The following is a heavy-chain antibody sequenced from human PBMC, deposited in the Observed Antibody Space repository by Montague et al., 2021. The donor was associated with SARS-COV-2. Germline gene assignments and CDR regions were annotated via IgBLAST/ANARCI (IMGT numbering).Heavy chain of an antibody. J-gene: IGHJ6*02. CDR1: GGSFSGNY. V-gene: IGHV4-34*01. CDR3: AGGLPVTTLFYYFGMDV. CDR2: INHYGST. Sequence: SETLSLTCAVYGGSFSGNYWSWIRQPPGKGLEWIGEINHYGSTNYNPSLKGRVTMSVDTSKDQFSLKLSSVTAAATAVYYCAGGLPVTTLFYYFGMDVWGQGTTVTVSS. D-gene: IGHD4-11*01.